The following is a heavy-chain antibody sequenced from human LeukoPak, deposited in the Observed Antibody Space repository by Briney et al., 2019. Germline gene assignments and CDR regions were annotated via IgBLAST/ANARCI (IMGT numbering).Heavy chain of an antibody. J-gene: IGHJ4*02. D-gene: IGHD5-24*01. CDR2: IKPDGSEN. CDR1: GFTFSSSW. Sequence: GGSLRLSCAASGFTFSSSWMSWVRQAPGKGLEWVTNIKPDGSENYYVDSVKGRFTISRDNAKKSLYLQMNSLRAEDTALYYCARIWLQFGGFDYWGQGTLVTVSS. V-gene: IGHV3-7*01. CDR3: ARIWLQFGGFDY.